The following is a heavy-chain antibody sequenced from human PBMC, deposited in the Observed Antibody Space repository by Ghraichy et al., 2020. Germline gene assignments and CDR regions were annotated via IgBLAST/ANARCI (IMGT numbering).Heavy chain of an antibody. Sequence: GGSLRLSCAASGFTFSSYGMHWVRQAPGKGLEWVAVIWYDGSNKYYADSVKGRFTISRDNSKNTLYLQMNSLRAEDTAVYYCAREDSSSSDAEYFQHWGQGTLVTVSS. V-gene: IGHV3-33*01. CDR3: AREDSSSSDAEYFQH. D-gene: IGHD6-6*01. J-gene: IGHJ1*01. CDR1: GFTFSSYG. CDR2: IWYDGSNK.